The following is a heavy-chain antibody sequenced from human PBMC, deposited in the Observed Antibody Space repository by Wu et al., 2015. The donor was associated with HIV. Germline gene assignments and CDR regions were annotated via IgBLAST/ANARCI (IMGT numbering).Heavy chain of an antibody. J-gene: IGHJ4*02. V-gene: IGHV1-69*05. CDR2: IIPIFGTA. D-gene: IGHD6-13*01. Sequence: QVQLVQSGAEVKKPGSSVKVSCKASGGTFSSYAIGWVRQAPGQGLEWMGGIIPIFGTANYAQKFQGRVTITTDESTSTAYMELSSLRSEDTAVYYCASTKGVFGIGQQLEPPDYWGQGTLVTVSS. CDR1: GGTFSSYA. CDR3: ASTKGVFGIGQQLEPPDY.